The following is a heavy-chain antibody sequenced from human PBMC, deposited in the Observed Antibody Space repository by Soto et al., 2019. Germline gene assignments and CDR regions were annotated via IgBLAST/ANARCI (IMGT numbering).Heavy chain of an antibody. J-gene: IGHJ4*02. CDR3: ARQMYTSGWSPTFDY. CDR1: GGSISSSGRY. V-gene: IGHV4-39*01. D-gene: IGHD6-19*01. Sequence: SETLSLTCTVSGGSISSSGRYWGWIRQSPGKGLEWIGSIYYSGSTYYNPSLKSRVTISVDTSKNHFSLNLSSVTAADTAVYYCARQMYTSGWSPTFDYWGQGTLVT. CDR2: IYYSGST.